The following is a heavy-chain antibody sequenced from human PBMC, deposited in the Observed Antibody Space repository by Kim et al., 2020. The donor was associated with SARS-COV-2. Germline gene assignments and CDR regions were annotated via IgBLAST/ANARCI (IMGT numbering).Heavy chain of an antibody. V-gene: IGHV3-73*01. Sequence: TGNAASVQGRFTISRDDSKNTAYLQMNSLNTEDSAVYYCARLVGTTGYYGLDVWGQGTTVTVSS. CDR2: T. D-gene: IGHD1-26*01. J-gene: IGHJ6*02. CDR3: ARLVGTTGYYGLDV.